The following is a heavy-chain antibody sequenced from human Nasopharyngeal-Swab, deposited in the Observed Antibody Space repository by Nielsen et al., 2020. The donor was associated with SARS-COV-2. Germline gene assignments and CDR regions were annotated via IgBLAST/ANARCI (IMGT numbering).Heavy chain of an antibody. Sequence: ASVKVSCKASGYTFTSYYMHWVRQAPGQGLEWMGIINPSGSTTYSEKFQGRVTMTSDTSTSTVYTELSSLRSEDTAVYYCARANWNPIGSAFDIWGQGTMVTVSS. CDR3: ARANWNPIGSAFDI. D-gene: IGHD1-1*01. V-gene: IGHV1-46*01. J-gene: IGHJ3*02. CDR1: GYTFTSYY. CDR2: INPSGST.